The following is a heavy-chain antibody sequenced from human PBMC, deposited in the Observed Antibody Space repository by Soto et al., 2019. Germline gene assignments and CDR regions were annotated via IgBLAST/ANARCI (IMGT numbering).Heavy chain of an antibody. CDR3: TTDWDFWSGLDYYYGMDV. D-gene: IGHD3-3*01. CDR1: GFTFSNAW. Sequence: GGSLRLSCAASGFTFSNAWMNWVRQAPGKGLEWVGRIKSKTDGGTTDYAAPVKGRFTISRDDSKNTLYLQMNSLKTEDTAVYYCTTDWDFWSGLDYYYGMDVWGQGTTVTVSS. CDR2: IKSKTDGGTT. J-gene: IGHJ6*02. V-gene: IGHV3-15*07.